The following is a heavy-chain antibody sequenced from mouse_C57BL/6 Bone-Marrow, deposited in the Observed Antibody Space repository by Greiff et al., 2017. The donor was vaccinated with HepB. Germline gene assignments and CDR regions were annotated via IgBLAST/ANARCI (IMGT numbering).Heavy chain of an antibody. CDR1: GYTFTDYY. Sequence: QVQLQQSGAELVRPGASVKLSCKASGYTFTDYYINWVKQRPGQGLEWIARIYPGSGNTYYNEKFKGKATLTAEKSSSTAYMQLSSLTSEDSAVYFCASWDYYGSSSYWYFDVWGTGTTVTVSS. D-gene: IGHD1-1*01. V-gene: IGHV1-76*01. J-gene: IGHJ1*03. CDR2: IYPGSGNT. CDR3: ASWDYYGSSSYWYFDV.